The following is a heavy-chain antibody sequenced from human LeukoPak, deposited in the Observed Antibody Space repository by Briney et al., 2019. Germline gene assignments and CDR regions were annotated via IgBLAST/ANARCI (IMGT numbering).Heavy chain of an antibody. D-gene: IGHD1-26*01. CDR2: IYHSGST. Sequence: PSETLSLTCAVSGGSISSGGYSWSWIRQPPGKGLEWIGYIYHSGSTYYNPSLKSRVTISVDRSKNQFSLKLSSVTAADTAVYYCARGGARRDYWGQGTLVTVSS. CDR3: ARGGARRDY. V-gene: IGHV4-30-2*01. J-gene: IGHJ4*02. CDR1: GGSISSGGYS.